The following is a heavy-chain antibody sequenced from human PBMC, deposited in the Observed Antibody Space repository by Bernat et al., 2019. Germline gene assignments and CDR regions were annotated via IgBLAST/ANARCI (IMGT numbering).Heavy chain of an antibody. J-gene: IGHJ5*01. CDR2: IKEDGSVK. Sequence: EVQLVESGGGLVQPWGSLRLSCAASGFTFSNYWMNWVRQAPGKGLEWVANIKEDGSVKQYVDSVKGRFSISRDNAKNSLYLQMNSLTAEDTAVYYCVPGYCGSDCYSVASWGQGTLVIVSS. V-gene: IGHV3-7*01. CDR3: VPGYCGSDCYSVAS. D-gene: IGHD2-21*02. CDR1: GFTFSNYW.